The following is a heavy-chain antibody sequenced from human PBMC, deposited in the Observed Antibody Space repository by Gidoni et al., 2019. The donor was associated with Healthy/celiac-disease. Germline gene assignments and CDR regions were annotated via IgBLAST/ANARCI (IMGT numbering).Heavy chain of an antibody. CDR1: GFTFSSYG. V-gene: IGHV3-30*18. CDR2: ISYDGSNK. CDR3: AKVLGRITIFGSVDY. D-gene: IGHD3-3*01. Sequence: QVQLVESGGGVVQPGRSLRLSCAASGFTFSSYGMHWVRQAQGKGLGWVAVISYDGSNKYYADSVKGRFTISRDNSKNTLYLQMNSLRAEDTAVYYCAKVLGRITIFGSVDYWGQGTLVTVSS. J-gene: IGHJ4*02.